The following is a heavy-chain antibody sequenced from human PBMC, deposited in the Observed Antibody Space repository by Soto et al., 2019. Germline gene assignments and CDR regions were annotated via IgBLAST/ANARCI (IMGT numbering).Heavy chain of an antibody. J-gene: IGHJ4*02. CDR2: IKQDGSEK. D-gene: IGHD4-17*01. V-gene: IGHV3-7*01. Sequence: EVQLVESGGGLVQPGGSLRLWCAASGFTFSSYWVTWVRQAPGKGLEWVANIKQDGSEKYYVDSVKGRFTSSRDNAKNSLYLQMNSLRAEDTAVYYCARALYGDYTVFDYWGQGTLVIVSS. CDR1: GFTFSSYW. CDR3: ARALYGDYTVFDY.